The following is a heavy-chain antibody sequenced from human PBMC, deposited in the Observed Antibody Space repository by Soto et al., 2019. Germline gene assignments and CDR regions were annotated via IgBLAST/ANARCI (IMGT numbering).Heavy chain of an antibody. Sequence: GASVKVSCKASGGTFSSYAISWVRQAPGQGLEWMGGIIPIFGTANYAQKFQGRVTITADKSTSTAYMELSSLRSEDTAVYYCASLNYDILTGCKDYYYGMDVWGQGTTVTVSS. J-gene: IGHJ6*02. D-gene: IGHD3-9*01. CDR3: ASLNYDILTGCKDYYYGMDV. CDR1: GGTFSSYA. V-gene: IGHV1-69*06. CDR2: IIPIFGTA.